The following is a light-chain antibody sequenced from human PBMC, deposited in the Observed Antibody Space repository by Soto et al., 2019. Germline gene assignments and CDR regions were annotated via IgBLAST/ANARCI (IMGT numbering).Light chain of an antibody. V-gene: IGKV3-11*01. CDR2: DAS. CDR1: QSVSSY. Sequence: EIVLTQSPATLSLSPGERATRSSRASQSVSSYLAWYQQKPGQAPRLLIYDASNRATGIPARFSGSGSGTEFTLTISSLQPDDFATYYCQQYNSYPWTFGQGTKVDIK. CDR3: QQYNSYPWT. J-gene: IGKJ1*01.